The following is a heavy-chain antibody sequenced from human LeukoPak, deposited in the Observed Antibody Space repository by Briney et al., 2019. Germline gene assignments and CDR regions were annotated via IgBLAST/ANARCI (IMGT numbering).Heavy chain of an antibody. D-gene: IGHD6-19*01. Sequence: SEPLSLTCNVSGGSIASSYWSWNRQPAGKGLEWIGRFFTGGNTYYNPSLESRVTISVDTSKNQFSLRLSSVTAADTAVYYCARGSGVAVGMDVWGQGTTVIVS. CDR2: FFTGGNT. CDR3: ARGSGVAVGMDV. J-gene: IGHJ6*02. CDR1: GGSIASSY. V-gene: IGHV4-4*07.